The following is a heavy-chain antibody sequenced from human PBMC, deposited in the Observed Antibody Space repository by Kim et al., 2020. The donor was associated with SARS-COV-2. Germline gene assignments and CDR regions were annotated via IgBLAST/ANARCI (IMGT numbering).Heavy chain of an antibody. D-gene: IGHD6-13*01. CDR1: GGSISSSSYY. V-gene: IGHV4-39*01. J-gene: IGHJ5*02. CDR3: AISYSSSWSGWFDP. CDR2: IYYSGST. Sequence: SETLSLTCTVSGGSISSSSYYWVWIRQPPGKGLEWIGSIYYSGSTYYNPSLKSRVTISVDTSKNQFSLRLSSVTAADTAVYYCAISYSSSWSGWFDPWGQGTLVTVSP.